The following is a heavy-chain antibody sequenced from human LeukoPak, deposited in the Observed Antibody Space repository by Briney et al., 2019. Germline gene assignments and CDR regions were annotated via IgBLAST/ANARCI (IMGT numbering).Heavy chain of an antibody. D-gene: IGHD5-18*01. CDR3: ARDLLGYSYDAYYFDF. Sequence: RGSLRLSCAAAGFTFSSHGMHWVRQAPGEGLEWVAVIWYDGSKKYHADSVKGRFTISRDNSKNTLYLQMNSLRAEDTAVYYCARDLLGYSYDAYYFDFWGQGTLVTVSS. J-gene: IGHJ4*02. CDR1: GFTFSSHG. V-gene: IGHV3-33*01. CDR2: IWYDGSKK.